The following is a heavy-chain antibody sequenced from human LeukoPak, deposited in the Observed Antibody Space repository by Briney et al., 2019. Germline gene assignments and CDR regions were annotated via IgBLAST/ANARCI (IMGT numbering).Heavy chain of an antibody. J-gene: IGHJ4*02. V-gene: IGHV4-39*07. CDR2: ISHSGTT. CDR3: TRDLGNWLIDY. D-gene: IGHD4-23*01. Sequence: SETLSLTCAVSGASIRSSGSFWGWFRQPPGKGLELLGTISHSGTTYYNPSLKSRVTISTDTSKNNFSLKLTSVTAADTAIYYCTRDLGNWLIDYWGQGTLVTVSS. CDR1: GASIRSSGSF.